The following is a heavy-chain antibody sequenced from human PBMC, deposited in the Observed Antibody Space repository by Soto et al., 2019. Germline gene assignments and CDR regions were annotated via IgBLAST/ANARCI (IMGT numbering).Heavy chain of an antibody. V-gene: IGHV6-1*01. CDR3: ARDITVVRGTPGYVDY. CDR1: GDSVSSNSAA. CDR2: TYYRSKWYY. J-gene: IGHJ4*02. Sequence: PSQTLSLTCVISGDSVSSNSAAWNWIRQSPSRGLEWLGRTYYRSKWYYAYAVSVKGRITINPDSSQNQISLQLNSVTPEDTAVYYCARDITVVRGTPGYVDYWGQGTLVTVSS. D-gene: IGHD3-10*01.